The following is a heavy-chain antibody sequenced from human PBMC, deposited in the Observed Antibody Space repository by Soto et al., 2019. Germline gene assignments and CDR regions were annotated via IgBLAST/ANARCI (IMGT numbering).Heavy chain of an antibody. CDR3: ARTPRTYYYDSSGYYTNWFDP. V-gene: IGHV1-18*04. J-gene: IGHJ5*02. Sequence: RASVKVSCKASGYTFTSYGISWVRQAPGQGLEWMGWISAYNGNTNYAQKLQGRVTMTTDTSTSTAYMELRSLRSDDTAVYYCARTPRTYYYDSSGYYTNWFDPWGQGTLVTVSS. CDR2: ISAYNGNT. D-gene: IGHD3-22*01. CDR1: GYTFTSYG.